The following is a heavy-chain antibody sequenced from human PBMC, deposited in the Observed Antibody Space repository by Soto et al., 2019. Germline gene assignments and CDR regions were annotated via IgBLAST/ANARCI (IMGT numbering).Heavy chain of an antibody. V-gene: IGHV4-39*01. D-gene: IGHD6-13*01. Sequence: PSETLSLTCTVSGGSISSSSYYWGWIRQPPGKGLEWIGSIYYSGSTYYNPSLKSRVTISVDTSKNQFSLKLSSMTAADTAVYYCASFGYLPHIRIAAAGTLFDYWGQGTLVTVSS. J-gene: IGHJ4*02. CDR1: GGSISSSSYY. CDR3: ASFGYLPHIRIAAAGTLFDY. CDR2: IYYSGST.